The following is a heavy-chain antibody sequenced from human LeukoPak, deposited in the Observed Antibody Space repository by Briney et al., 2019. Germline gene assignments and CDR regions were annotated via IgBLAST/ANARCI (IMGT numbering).Heavy chain of an antibody. J-gene: IGHJ4*02. V-gene: IGHV4-34*01. CDR3: ARGGYGPRLGN. Sequence: KPSETLSLTCAVYGASFSDNYWSWIRQFPEKGLEWIGGINNSGSTSYNPSLNSRVIMSVDVSKNQFSLRLSSVTAADTAVYYCARGGYGPRLGNWGQGTLVTVSS. D-gene: IGHD3-16*01. CDR2: INNSGST. CDR1: GASFSDNY.